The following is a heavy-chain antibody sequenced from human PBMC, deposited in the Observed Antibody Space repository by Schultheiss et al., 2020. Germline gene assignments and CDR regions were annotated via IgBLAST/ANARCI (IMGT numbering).Heavy chain of an antibody. J-gene: IGHJ3*02. CDR2: IYYSESA. Sequence: SETLSLTCTVSGGSIRSSFWSWIRQPPGKGLEWIGYIYYSESASYNPSLNSRVTISLDTSKNQYSLRLSSMTAADTAVYYCARVQNDYYGSGSYYSDAFDIWGQGTMVTVS. V-gene: IGHV4-59*04. D-gene: IGHD3-10*01. CDR1: GGSIRSSF. CDR3: ARVQNDYYGSGSYYSDAFDI.